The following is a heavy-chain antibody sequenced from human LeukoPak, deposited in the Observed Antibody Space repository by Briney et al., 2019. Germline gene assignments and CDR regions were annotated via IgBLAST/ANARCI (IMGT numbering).Heavy chain of an antibody. D-gene: IGHD1-26*01. CDR2: INWNGGST. CDR3: ARENSGSSLDY. V-gene: IGHV3-20*04. Sequence: PGGSLRLSCAASGFTFDDYGMSWVRQTPGKGLEWVSHINWNGGSTAYADSVKGRFTISRDNAENSLYLQINSLRAEDAAFYYCARENSGSSLDYWGQGTLVTVSS. J-gene: IGHJ4*02. CDR1: GFTFDDYG.